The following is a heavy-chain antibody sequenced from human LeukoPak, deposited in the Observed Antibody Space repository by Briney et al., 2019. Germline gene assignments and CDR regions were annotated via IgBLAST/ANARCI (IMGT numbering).Heavy chain of an antibody. D-gene: IGHD7-27*01. Sequence: PGGSLRLSCAASGFSFSNNAMSWVRQAPGKGLEWVSASGSGGGTYYADSVKGRFTISRDNSKNTLYLQMNSLRAEDTAVYYCAKDLLNWEFDYWGQGTLVTVSS. CDR2: SGSGGGT. CDR3: AKDLLNWEFDY. V-gene: IGHV3-23*01. J-gene: IGHJ4*02. CDR1: GFSFSNNA.